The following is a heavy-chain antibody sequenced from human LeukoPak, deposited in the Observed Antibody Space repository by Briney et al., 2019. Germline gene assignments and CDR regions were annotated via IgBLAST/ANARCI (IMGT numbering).Heavy chain of an antibody. J-gene: IGHJ4*02. Sequence: GASVKVSCKASGYTFTGYYMHWVRQAPGQGLEWMGWINPNSGGTNYAQKFQGRVTMTRDTSISTAYMELSRLRSDDTAVYYCARVRTRGQQRGYFDYWGQGTLVTVSS. CDR3: ARVRTRGQQRGYFDY. D-gene: IGHD6-13*01. CDR1: GYTFTGYY. CDR2: INPNSGGT. V-gene: IGHV1-2*02.